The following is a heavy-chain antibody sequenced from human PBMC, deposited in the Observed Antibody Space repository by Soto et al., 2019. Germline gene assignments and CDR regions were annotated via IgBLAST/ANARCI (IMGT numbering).Heavy chain of an antibody. D-gene: IGHD1-1*01. Sequence: EVQLVESGGGLVQPGGSLRLSCAASGFTFSSYSMNWVRQAPGKGLEWVSYISSSSSTIYYADSVKGRFTISRDNAKNSLYLQMNSLRDEDTAVYYCARDIPTGRQYYYYYGMDVWGQGTTVTVSS. J-gene: IGHJ6*02. CDR1: GFTFSSYS. CDR3: ARDIPTGRQYYYYYGMDV. CDR2: ISSSSSTI. V-gene: IGHV3-48*02.